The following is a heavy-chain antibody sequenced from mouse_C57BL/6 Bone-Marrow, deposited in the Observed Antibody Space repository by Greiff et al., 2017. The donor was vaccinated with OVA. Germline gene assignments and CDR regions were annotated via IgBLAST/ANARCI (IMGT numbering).Heavy chain of an antibody. D-gene: IGHD4-1*01. V-gene: IGHV3-8*01. CDR3: ARSPNWARYAMDY. CDR1: GYSITSDY. Sequence: DVQLQESGPGLAKPSQTLSLTCSVPGYSITSDYWNWIRKFPGNKLEYMGYISYSGSTYYNPSLKSRISITRDTSKNQYYLQLNSVTTEDTATYYCARSPNWARYAMDYWGQGTSVTVSS. CDR2: ISYSGST. J-gene: IGHJ4*01.